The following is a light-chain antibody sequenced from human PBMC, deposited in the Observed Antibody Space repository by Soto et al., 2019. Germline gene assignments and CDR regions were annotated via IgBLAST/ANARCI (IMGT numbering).Light chain of an antibody. V-gene: IGKV1-13*02. CDR1: QDIRGA. J-gene: IGKJ5*01. CDR2: DVS. Sequence: AIQVTQSPSSLSASVGDRVTITCRASQDIRGALAWYQQKPGKAPKLLIYDVSTLESGVPSRFSGSGFGTKFTFTISSLQPEDFGTYYCQQFNSYPITFGHGTRLEIK. CDR3: QQFNSYPIT.